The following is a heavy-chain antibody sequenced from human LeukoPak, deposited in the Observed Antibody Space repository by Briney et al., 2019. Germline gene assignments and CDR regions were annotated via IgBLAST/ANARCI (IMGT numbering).Heavy chain of an antibody. CDR2: IHSDGST. Sequence: GGSLRLSCAGSGFPVSSNYMTWVPQAPQKGLEWVSTIHSDGSTYYVDSVKGRFIISRDISQNTVYLEMNSLRAEDAAVYYCAREGWEELGHYFDYWGQGTVVTVSS. V-gene: IGHV3-53*01. D-gene: IGHD1-26*01. CDR3: AREGWEELGHYFDY. CDR1: GFPVSSNY. J-gene: IGHJ4*02.